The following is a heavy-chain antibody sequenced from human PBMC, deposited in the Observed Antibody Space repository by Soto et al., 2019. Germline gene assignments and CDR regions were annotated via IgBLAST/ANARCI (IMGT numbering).Heavy chain of an antibody. Sequence: QVRLQGSGPGLVAPSGTLYLTCAVSGGSINSSNWWSWVRQSPGKGLEWMGEIYQSGSTKYNPSFRSRFTVSIDKSESQFSLKLTSVTAADSAVYYCARRYFYENQGVFDVWDQGTKVTVSS. D-gene: IGHD3-22*01. J-gene: IGHJ3*01. V-gene: IGHV4-4*02. CDR3: ARRYFYENQGVFDV. CDR2: IYQSGST. CDR1: GGSINSSNW.